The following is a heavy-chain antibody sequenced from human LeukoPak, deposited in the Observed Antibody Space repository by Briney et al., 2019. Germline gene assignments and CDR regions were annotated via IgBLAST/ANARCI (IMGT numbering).Heavy chain of an antibody. Sequence: SETLSLTCTVSGGSLSSYYWSWIRQPPGKGLEWIGYIYYSGSTNYNPSPKSRVTISVDTSTNQFSLKLTSVTAADTAVYYCARAPAVVPAAPTNPGGNWFEPWGQGTLVTV. D-gene: IGHD2-2*01. CDR3: ARAPAVVPAAPTNPGGNWFEP. CDR2: IYYSGST. J-gene: IGHJ5*02. CDR1: GGSLSSYY. V-gene: IGHV4-59*01.